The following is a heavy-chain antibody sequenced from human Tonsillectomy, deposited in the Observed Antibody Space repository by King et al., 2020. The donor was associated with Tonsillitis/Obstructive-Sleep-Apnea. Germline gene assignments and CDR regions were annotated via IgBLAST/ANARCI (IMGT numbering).Heavy chain of an antibody. CDR3: AKDPSWGYGSGIFWFAP. J-gene: IGHJ5*02. CDR2: ISYDGSNK. CDR1: GFTFSSYG. Sequence: VQLVESGGGVVQPGRSLRLSCAASGFTFSSYGMHWVRQAPGKGLEWVAVISYDGSNKYYADSVKGRFTISRDNSKNTLYLQMNSLRAEDTAVYYCAKDPSWGYGSGIFWFAPWGKGNLVTVPP. D-gene: IGHD3-10*01. V-gene: IGHV3-30*18.